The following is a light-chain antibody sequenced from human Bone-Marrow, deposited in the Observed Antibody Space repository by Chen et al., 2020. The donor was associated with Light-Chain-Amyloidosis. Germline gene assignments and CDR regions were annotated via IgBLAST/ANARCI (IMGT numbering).Light chain of an antibody. CDR3: QQYGTSPLT. V-gene: IGKV3-20*01. CDR1: QTISSTY. Sequence: EIVLTQSPGTLSLSPGEGANLSCRASQTISSTYLTWYQQKFGQAPRLLMYGSSSRATGIPDRFTGSGSGTDFTLTINRLEPEEFAMYYCQQYGTSPLTFGGGTKVEIK. J-gene: IGKJ4*01. CDR2: GSS.